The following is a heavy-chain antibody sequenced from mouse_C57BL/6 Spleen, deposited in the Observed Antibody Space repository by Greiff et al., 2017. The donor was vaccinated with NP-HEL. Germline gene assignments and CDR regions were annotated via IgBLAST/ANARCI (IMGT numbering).Heavy chain of an antibody. Sequence: SGAELVRPGASVTLSCKASGYTFTDYEMHWVKQTPVHGLEWIGAIDPETGGTAYNQKFKGKAILTADKSSSTAYMELRSLTSEDSAVYYCTRGIHGLYGSSYGYFDVWGTGTTVTVSS. J-gene: IGHJ1*03. CDR2: IDPETGGT. CDR1: GYTFTDYE. V-gene: IGHV1-15*01. CDR3: TRGIHGLYGSSYGYFDV. D-gene: IGHD1-1*01.